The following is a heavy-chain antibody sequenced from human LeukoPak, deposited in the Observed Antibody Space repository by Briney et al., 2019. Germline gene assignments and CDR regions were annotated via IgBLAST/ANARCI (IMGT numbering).Heavy chain of an antibody. Sequence: AGGSLRLSCASTGFSFSIHAIHWVRQAPGKGREWVAVIWNDGSKIYFADSVKGRFTISRDNSNNMAYLQMNGLRAEDTAVYYCTKGPYSSGWYDHWGQGTLVTVSS. J-gene: IGHJ5*02. CDR2: IWNDGSKI. CDR1: GFSFSIHA. CDR3: TKGPYSSGWYDH. D-gene: IGHD6-19*01. V-gene: IGHV3-33*06.